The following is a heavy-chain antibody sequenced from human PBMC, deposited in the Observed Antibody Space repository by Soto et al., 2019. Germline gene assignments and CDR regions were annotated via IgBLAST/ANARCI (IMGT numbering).Heavy chain of an antibody. Sequence: EVQLVESGGGLVQPGGSLRLSCAASGFTFSSYSMNWVRQAPGKGLEWVSYISSSSSTIYYADSVKGRFTISRDNAKNSLYLQMNSLRAEDTAVYYCARDWKRITIFGVATRAFDIWGQGTMVTVSS. V-gene: IGHV3-48*01. D-gene: IGHD3-3*01. CDR1: GFTFSSYS. CDR2: ISSSSSTI. CDR3: ARDWKRITIFGVATRAFDI. J-gene: IGHJ3*02.